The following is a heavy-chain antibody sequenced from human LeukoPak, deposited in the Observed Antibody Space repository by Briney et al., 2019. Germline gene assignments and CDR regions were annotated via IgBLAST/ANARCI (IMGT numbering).Heavy chain of an antibody. D-gene: IGHD3-16*02. CDR2: INHSGGT. Sequence: SETLSLTCTVYGGSFSAYYWSWIRQPPGEGLEWIGEINHSGGTNYNPSLKSRVTISVDTSKNQISLKLSSVTAADTAVYYCARVYFDYVWDTYRYPVKDAFDIWGQGTMVTVSS. CDR3: ARVYFDYVWDTYRYPVKDAFDI. V-gene: IGHV4-34*01. J-gene: IGHJ3*02. CDR1: GGSFSAYY.